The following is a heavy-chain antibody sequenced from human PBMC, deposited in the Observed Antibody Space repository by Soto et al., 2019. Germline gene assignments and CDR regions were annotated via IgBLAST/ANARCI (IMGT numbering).Heavy chain of an antibody. J-gene: IGHJ4*02. Sequence: LRLSCAASGFTFSTYDMHWVRQAPGKGLEWVAFISYDGSSKYYADSVKGRFTISRDNSKNTLYLQMNSLRSEDTSVYYCAKRLSSGSPLDYWGQGTLVTVSS. V-gene: IGHV3-30*18. CDR2: ISYDGSSK. D-gene: IGHD3-22*01. CDR3: AKRLSSGSPLDY. CDR1: GFTFSTYD.